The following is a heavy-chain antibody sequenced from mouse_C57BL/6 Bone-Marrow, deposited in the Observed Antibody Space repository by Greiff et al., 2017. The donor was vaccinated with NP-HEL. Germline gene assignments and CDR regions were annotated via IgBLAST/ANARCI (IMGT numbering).Heavy chain of an antibody. D-gene: IGHD2-3*01. V-gene: IGHV5-9-1*02. CDR2: ISSGGDYI. CDR3: TRGGLLGDY. J-gene: IGHJ2*01. Sequence: EVQLVESGEGLVKPGGSLTLSCAASGFTFSSYAMSWVRQTPEKRLEWVAYISSGGDYIYYADTVKGRFTISRDTARNTLYLQMSSLKSEDTAMYYCTRGGLLGDYWGQGTTLTVSS. CDR1: GFTFSSYA.